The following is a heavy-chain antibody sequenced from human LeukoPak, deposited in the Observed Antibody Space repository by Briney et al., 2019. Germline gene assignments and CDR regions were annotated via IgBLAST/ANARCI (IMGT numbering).Heavy chain of an antibody. J-gene: IGHJ6*03. V-gene: IGHV3-21*01. Sequence: GGSLRLSCAASGFTFSSYSMNWVRQAPGKGLEWVSSISSSSSYIYYADSVKGRFTISRDNAKNSLYLQVNSLRAEDTAVYYCARGGRYCSGGSCYSMDVWGQGTTVTVSS. CDR3: ARGGRYCSGGSCYSMDV. CDR2: ISSSSSYI. D-gene: IGHD2-15*01. CDR1: GFTFSSYS.